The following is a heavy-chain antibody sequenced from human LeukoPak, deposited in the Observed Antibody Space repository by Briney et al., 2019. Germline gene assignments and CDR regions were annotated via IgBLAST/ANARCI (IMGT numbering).Heavy chain of an antibody. CDR2: IIPIFGTS. Sequence: GASVKVSCKASGDTSSSYAINWVRQAPGHGLEWMGGIIPIFGTSNYAQKFQGRVTIITDESTSTVYMELSSLRSEDTAVYYCARGNRWETDWAFDIWGQGTMVTVSS. CDR1: GDTSSSYA. J-gene: IGHJ3*02. CDR3: ARGNRWETDWAFDI. V-gene: IGHV1-69*05. D-gene: IGHD1-26*01.